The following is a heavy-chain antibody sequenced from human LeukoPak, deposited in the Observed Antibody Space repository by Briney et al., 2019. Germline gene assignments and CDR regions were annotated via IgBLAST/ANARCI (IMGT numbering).Heavy chain of an antibody. J-gene: IGHJ4*02. V-gene: IGHV3-33*01. D-gene: IGHD1-26*01. CDR3: AREVGASLFDY. CDR2: IWYDGSNK. Sequence: PGRSLRLSCAASGFTFSSYGMHWVRQAPGKGLEWVAVIWYDGSNKYYADSVKGRFTISRDNSKNTLYLQMNSLRAEDTAVYYCAREVGASLFDYWGQGTLVTVSS. CDR1: GFTFSSYG.